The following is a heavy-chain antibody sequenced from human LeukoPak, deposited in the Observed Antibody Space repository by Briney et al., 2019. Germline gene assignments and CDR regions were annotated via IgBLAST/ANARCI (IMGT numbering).Heavy chain of an antibody. CDR2: IYSGGST. CDR1: GFIFSDYG. V-gene: IGHV3-53*01. Sequence: GGSLRLSCAASGFIFSDYGMNWIRQAPGKGLEWVSVIYSGGSTYYADSVKGRFTISRDNSKNTLYLQMNSLRAEDTAVYYCASRSGYSLFDYWGQGTLVTVSS. D-gene: IGHD3-22*01. J-gene: IGHJ4*02. CDR3: ASRSGYSLFDY.